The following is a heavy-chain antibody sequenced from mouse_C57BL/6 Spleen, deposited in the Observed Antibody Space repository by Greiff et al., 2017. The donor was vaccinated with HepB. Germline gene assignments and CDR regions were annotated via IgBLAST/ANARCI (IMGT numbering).Heavy chain of an antibody. D-gene: IGHD4-1*01. CDR2: IYPGDGDT. J-gene: IGHJ3*01. CDR3: ASPNWDGWFAY. V-gene: IGHV1-82*01. Sequence: VQLQQSGPELVKPGASVKISCKASGYAFSSSWMNWVKQRPGKGLEWIGRIYPGDGDTNYNGKFKGKATLTADKSSSTAYMQLSSLTSEDSAVYCCASPNWDGWFAYWGQGTLVTVSA. CDR1: GYAFSSSW.